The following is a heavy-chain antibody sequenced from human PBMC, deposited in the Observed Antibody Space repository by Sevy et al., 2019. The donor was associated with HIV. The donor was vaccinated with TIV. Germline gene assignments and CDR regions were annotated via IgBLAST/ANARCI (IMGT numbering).Heavy chain of an antibody. V-gene: IGHV3-53*01. CDR2: IYSGGST. Sequence: GGSLRLSCATSGFTVSSNYMSWVRQAPGKGLEWVSVIYSGGSTYYADSVKGRFTISRDNSKNTLYLQMNSLRAEDTAVYYCARLPRGSYYVDYWGQGTLVTVSS. J-gene: IGHJ4*02. CDR3: ARLPRGSYYVDY. CDR1: GFTVSSNY. D-gene: IGHD1-26*01.